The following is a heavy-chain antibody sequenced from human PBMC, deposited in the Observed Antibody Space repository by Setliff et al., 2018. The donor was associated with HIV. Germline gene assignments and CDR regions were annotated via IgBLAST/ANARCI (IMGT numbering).Heavy chain of an antibody. CDR2: IGTNGDT. Sequence: WMRQPPGKGLEWVAAIGTNGDTSYPGSVKGRFSISRDNAKNSLYLQMNSLRADDTAVYYCSRGGSDAFDVWGQGTLVTVSS. D-gene: IGHD3-10*01. V-gene: IGHV3-13*01. J-gene: IGHJ3*01. CDR3: SRGGSDAFDV.